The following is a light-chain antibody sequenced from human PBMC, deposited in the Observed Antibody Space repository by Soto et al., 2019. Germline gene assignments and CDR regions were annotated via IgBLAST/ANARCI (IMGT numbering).Light chain of an antibody. CDR2: GAS. CDR3: QQYNNWPTWT. V-gene: IGKV3-15*01. Sequence: EIVMTQSPATLSVSPGERATLSCRASQSVSSNLAWYQQKPGQAPRLLIYGASTRATGIPARFSGSWSGTEFTLTISSLQSEDFALYYCQQYNNWPTWTFGQGTKVEIK. CDR1: QSVSSN. J-gene: IGKJ1*01.